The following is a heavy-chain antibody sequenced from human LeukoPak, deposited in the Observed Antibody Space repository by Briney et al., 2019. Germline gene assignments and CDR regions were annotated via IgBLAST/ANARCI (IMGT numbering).Heavy chain of an antibody. J-gene: IGHJ4*02. CDR2: MNPNSGNA. Sequence: ASVKVSCKASGYTFTNYDINWVRQATGQGLEWMGWMNPNSGNAGYAQKFQGRLTMTRYTSISTAYMELNSLRSEDTAVYYCAAQLPSDYWGQGTLVTVSS. CDR3: AAQLPSDY. V-gene: IGHV1-8*01. D-gene: IGHD2-2*01. CDR1: GYTFTNYD.